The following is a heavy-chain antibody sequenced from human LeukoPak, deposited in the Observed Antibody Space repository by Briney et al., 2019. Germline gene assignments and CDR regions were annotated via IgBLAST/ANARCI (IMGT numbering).Heavy chain of an antibody. CDR2: IYMGGTT. J-gene: IGHJ4*02. D-gene: IGHD5-12*01. Sequence: GGSLRLSCAASGFTVSSHDMSWVRQAPGKGLEWVSVIYMGGTTYYADSVKGRFTISRHSSKNTLYLQMNSLRAQDTAVYHCARVVDEVAYTRGYLDHWGQGTLVTVSS. V-gene: IGHV3-53*04. CDR1: GFTVSSHD. CDR3: ARVVDEVAYTRGYLDH.